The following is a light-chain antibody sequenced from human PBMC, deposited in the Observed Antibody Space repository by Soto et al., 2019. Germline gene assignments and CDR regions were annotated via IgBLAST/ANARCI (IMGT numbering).Light chain of an antibody. CDR3: QQYNNFSWT. V-gene: IGKV1-5*01. CDR1: QSISVW. CDR2: DAS. J-gene: IGKJ1*01. Sequence: DIQMTQSPSTLSASVGDRVTITCRASQSISVWLAWYQQKPGRAPKLLIFDASSLEIGVPSRFSGSGSGSEFTLTISSLQPDDSATYSCQQYNNFSWTFGQGTKVEIK.